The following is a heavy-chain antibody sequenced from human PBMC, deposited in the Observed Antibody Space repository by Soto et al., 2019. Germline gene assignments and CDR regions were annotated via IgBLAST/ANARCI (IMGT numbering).Heavy chain of an antibody. CDR1: GGTFSSYA. CDR2: IIPIFGTA. V-gene: IGHV1-69*13. D-gene: IGHD3-22*01. Sequence: ASVKVSCKASGGTFSSYAISWVRQAPGQGLEWMGGIIPIFGTANYAQKFQGRVTITADESTSTAYMELSSLRSEDTAVYYCARRGYYYDSSGYAFDYWGQGTLVTVSS. CDR3: ARRGYYYDSSGYAFDY. J-gene: IGHJ4*02.